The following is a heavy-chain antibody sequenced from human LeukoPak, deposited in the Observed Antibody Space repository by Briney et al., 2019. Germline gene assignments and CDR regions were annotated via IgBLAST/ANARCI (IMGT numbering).Heavy chain of an antibody. J-gene: IGHJ5*02. CDR3: ASGSSSIPSWFDP. V-gene: IGHV4-61*01. CDR2: IYYSGST. D-gene: IGHD3-3*01. Sequence: SETLSLTCTVSGGSISSGSYYWSWIRQPPGKGLEWIGYIYYSGSTNYNPSLKSRVTISVDTSKNQFSLKLSSVTAADTAVYYCASGSSSIPSWFDPWGQGTLVTVSS. CDR1: GGSISSGSYY.